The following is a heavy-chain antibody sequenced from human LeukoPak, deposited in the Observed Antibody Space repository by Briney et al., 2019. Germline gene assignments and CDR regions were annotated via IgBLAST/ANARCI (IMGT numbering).Heavy chain of an antibody. D-gene: IGHD3-16*01. CDR3: TKAVGGGRDAYDV. Sequence: GGSLRLSCAASGFTFSSDPMNWVRQAPGKGLEWVSSIFDSGAPSYYSDSVKGRFTISRDNSRDTFYLQMENLRAEDSATYYCTKAVGGGRDAYDVWGQGTRVIVSS. CDR1: GFTFSSDP. V-gene: IGHV3-23*01. J-gene: IGHJ3*01. CDR2: IFDSGAPS.